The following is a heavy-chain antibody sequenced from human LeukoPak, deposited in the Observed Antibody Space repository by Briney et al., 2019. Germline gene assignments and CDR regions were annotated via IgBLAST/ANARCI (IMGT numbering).Heavy chain of an antibody. D-gene: IGHD3-10*01. CDR2: ISSSGSTI. J-gene: IGHJ5*02. CDR3: ARDSGYYGSGSYYTNWFDP. Sequence: GGSLRLSCAASGFTFSSYEMNWVRQAPGKGLEWVSYISSSGSTIYYADSVKGRFTISRDNAKNSLYLQMNSLRAEDTALYHCARDSGYYGSGSYYTNWFDPWGQGTLVTVSS. CDR1: GFTFSSYE. V-gene: IGHV3-48*03.